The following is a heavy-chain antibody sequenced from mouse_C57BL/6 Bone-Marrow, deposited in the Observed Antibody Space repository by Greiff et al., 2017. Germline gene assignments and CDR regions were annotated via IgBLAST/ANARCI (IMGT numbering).Heavy chain of an antibody. CDR2: INPGSGGT. CDR3: ARGSFAY. J-gene: IGHJ3*01. Sequence: LVESGAELVRPGTSVQVSCKASGYAFTNYLIEWVKQRPGQGLEWIGVINPGSGGTNYNEKFKGKATLTADKSSSTAYMQLSSLTSEDSAVYFCARGSFAYWGQGTLVTVSA. CDR1: GYAFTNYL. V-gene: IGHV1-54*01.